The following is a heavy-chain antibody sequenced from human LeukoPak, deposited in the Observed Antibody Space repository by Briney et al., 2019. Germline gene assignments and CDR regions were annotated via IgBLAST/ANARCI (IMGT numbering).Heavy chain of an antibody. CDR3: ARDGLLWFGESYIDY. CDR2: INAGNGNT. CDR1: GYTFTSYA. Sequence: ASVKVSCKASGYTFTSYAMHWVRQAPGQRLEWMGWINAGNGNTKYSQKFQGRVTITRDTSASTAYMELSSLRSEDTAVYYCARDGLLWFGESYIDYWGQGTLVTVSS. D-gene: IGHD3-10*01. J-gene: IGHJ4*02. V-gene: IGHV1-3*01.